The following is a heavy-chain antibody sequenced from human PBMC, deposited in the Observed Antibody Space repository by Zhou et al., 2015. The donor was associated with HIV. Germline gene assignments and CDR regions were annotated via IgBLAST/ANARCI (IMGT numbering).Heavy chain of an antibody. Sequence: QVQLVQSGAEVKKPGSSVKVSCKASGGTFSSYAISWVRQAPGQGLEWMGGIIPIFGTANYAQKFQGRVTITADESTSTAYMELSSLRSEDTAVYYCARRYRYYYDSSVNGWFDPWGQGTLVTVSS. CDR2: IIPIFGTA. CDR3: ARRYRYYYDSSVNGWFDP. V-gene: IGHV1-69*12. D-gene: IGHD3-22*01. J-gene: IGHJ5*02. CDR1: GGTFSSYA.